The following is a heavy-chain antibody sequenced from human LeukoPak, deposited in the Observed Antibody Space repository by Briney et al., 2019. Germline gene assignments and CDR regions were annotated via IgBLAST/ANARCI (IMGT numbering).Heavy chain of an antibody. CDR3: ASAAEVCSSTSCFDY. J-gene: IGHJ4*02. V-gene: IGHV3-30*03. CDR1: GFTFSSYG. Sequence: GGSLRLSCAASGFTFSSYGMHWVRQAPGKGLEWVAVISYDGSNKYYADSVKGRFTISRDNSKNTLYLQMNSLRAEDTAVYYCASAAEVCSSTSCFDYWGQGTLVTVSS. CDR2: ISYDGSNK. D-gene: IGHD2-2*01.